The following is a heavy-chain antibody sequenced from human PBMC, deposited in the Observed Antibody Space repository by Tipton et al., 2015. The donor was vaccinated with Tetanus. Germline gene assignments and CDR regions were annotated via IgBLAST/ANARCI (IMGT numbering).Heavy chain of an antibody. V-gene: IGHV4-39*07. CDR3: ARDRGLTTGGGIGMDV. CDR1: GDSISSSEYY. Sequence: TLSLTCTVSGDSISSSEYYWGWIRQPPGEGLEWIASVYYDGSAYTNPSLKSRIAISIDTSGSQFSLKVHSVTAADTAVYYCARDRGLTTGGGIGMDVWGQGTTVTVSS. J-gene: IGHJ6*02. CDR2: VYYDGSA. D-gene: IGHD4-17*01.